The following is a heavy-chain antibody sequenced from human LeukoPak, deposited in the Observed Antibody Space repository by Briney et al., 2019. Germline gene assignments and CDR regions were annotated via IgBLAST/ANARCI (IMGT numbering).Heavy chain of an antibody. CDR3: GKAGASGMIVVSSVLDY. J-gene: IGHJ4*02. CDR1: GFTFSSYN. CDR2: IRSSSSNV. Sequence: GGSLRLSCVAFGFTFSSYNMNWVRQAPGKGLGWVSYIRSSSSNVYYAESVKGRLTISRENAKKSVYLHMNRLRGEEKAVYYCGKAGASGMIVVSSVLDYWGQGTLVTVSS. D-gene: IGHD3-22*01. V-gene: IGHV3-48*04.